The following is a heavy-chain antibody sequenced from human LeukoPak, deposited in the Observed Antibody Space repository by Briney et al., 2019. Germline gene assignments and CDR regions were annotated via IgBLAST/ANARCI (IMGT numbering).Heavy chain of an antibody. V-gene: IGHV4-39*02. D-gene: IGHD3-3*01. CDR2: IYYSGST. CDR1: GGSISSSSYY. CDR3: ARDQYYDFWSGYYNPTFDY. Sequence: PSETLSLTCTVSGGSISSSSYYWGWIRQPPGKGLEWIGSIYYSGSTYYNLSLKSRVTISVDTSKNQFSLKLSSVTAADTAVYYCARDQYYDFWSGYYNPTFDYWGQGTLVTVSS. J-gene: IGHJ4*02.